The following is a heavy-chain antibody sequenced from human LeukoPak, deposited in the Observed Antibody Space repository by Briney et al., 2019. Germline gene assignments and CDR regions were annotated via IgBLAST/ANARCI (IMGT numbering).Heavy chain of an antibody. CDR2: ISAYNGNT. J-gene: IGHJ5*02. Sequence: GASVKVSCKASGYTFTSYGISWVRQAPGQGLEWMGWISAYNGNTNYAQKLQGRVTMTTDTSTSTAYMELRSLRSDDTAVYYCARALSQYYDFWSGYGLDPWGQGSLVTVSS. D-gene: IGHD3-3*01. V-gene: IGHV1-18*01. CDR1: GYTFTSYG. CDR3: ARALSQYYDFWSGYGLDP.